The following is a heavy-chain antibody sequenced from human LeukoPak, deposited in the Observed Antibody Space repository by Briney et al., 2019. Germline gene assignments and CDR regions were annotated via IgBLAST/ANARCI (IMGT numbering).Heavy chain of an antibody. D-gene: IGHD4-17*01. CDR3: AERRAYGDYVAGFDY. Sequence: SETLSLTCAVSGGSISSGGYSWSWIRQPPGKGLEWIGYIYHSGSTYYNPSLKSRVTISVDKSKNQFSLKLSSVTAADTAVYYCAERRAYGDYVAGFDYWGQGTLVTVSS. V-gene: IGHV4-30-2*01. CDR2: IYHSGST. J-gene: IGHJ4*02. CDR1: GGSISSGGYS.